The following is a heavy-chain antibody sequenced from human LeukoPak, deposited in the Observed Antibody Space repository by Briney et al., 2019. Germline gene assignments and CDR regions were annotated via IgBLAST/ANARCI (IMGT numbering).Heavy chain of an antibody. V-gene: IGHV3-48*03. J-gene: IGHJ4*02. Sequence: GGSLRLSCVASGFTFETYHMNWVRQAPGKGLEWLSGITSGASVIYYADSVKGRFTISRDDAMNSVFLQMSGLTVDDAAVYYCARKRLADLGDDTSFGGTPFDSWGQGTLVSVSS. CDR1: GFTFETYH. CDR3: ARKRLADLGDDTSFGGTPFDS. CDR2: ITSGASVI. D-gene: IGHD3-16*01.